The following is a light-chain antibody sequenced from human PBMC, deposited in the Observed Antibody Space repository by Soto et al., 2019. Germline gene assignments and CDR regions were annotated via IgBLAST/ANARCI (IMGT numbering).Light chain of an antibody. V-gene: IGKV1-5*01. Sequence: DIQMTQYPSTLSASVGDRVTITCRASQSISSGLAWYQQKPGKAPKLLIYDASSLESGVQSRFSGSGSGTEFSLTISSLQPDDFATYYCQQYNSYSPMYTFGQGTKLEIK. CDR2: DAS. CDR3: QQYNSYSPMYT. J-gene: IGKJ2*01. CDR1: QSISSG.